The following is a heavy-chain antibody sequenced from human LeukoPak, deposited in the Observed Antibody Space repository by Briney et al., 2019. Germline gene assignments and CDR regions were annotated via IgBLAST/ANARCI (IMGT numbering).Heavy chain of an antibody. CDR2: IKNIGRT. Sequence: SETLSLTCAVYGGSFRGLYWAWVRPPPGEGRGWDGEIKNIGRTNYNPPLQSRATISLDTSRNQFSLKLSSVTAADTAVYYCARGRVPVVEVAAAVFDYWGQGPLVTVSS. V-gene: IGHV4-34*01. CDR3: ARGRVPVVEVAAAVFDY. D-gene: IGHD2-15*01. J-gene: IGHJ4*02. CDR1: GGSFRGLY.